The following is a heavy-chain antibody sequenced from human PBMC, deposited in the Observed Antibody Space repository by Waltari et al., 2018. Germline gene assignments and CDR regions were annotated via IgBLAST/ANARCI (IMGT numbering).Heavy chain of an antibody. J-gene: IGHJ4*02. V-gene: IGHV4-38-2*01. CDR1: GYSISRGSY. CDR2: IYHSWNT. D-gene: IGHD1-26*01. CDR3: ARGGAGWEQTFDF. Sequence: QVQLQESGPGLVKPSETLSLTCDVSGYSISRGSYWGWIRQPPGKGLEWIGSIYHSWNTYNNPSLKSRVTMSIDTSKNQFSLRLSSVTAADTAVYYCARGGAGWEQTFDFWGQGTLVTVSS.